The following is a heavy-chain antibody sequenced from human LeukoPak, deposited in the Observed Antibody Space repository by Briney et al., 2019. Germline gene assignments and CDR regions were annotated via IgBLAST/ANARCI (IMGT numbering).Heavy chain of an antibody. CDR2: ISAYNDNT. D-gene: IGHD2-15*01. Sequence: ASVKLSCNASGYTFTSYGISWVRHAPGQGLEWMGWISAYNDNTNYAQKLQGRVTMTTDTSTSTAYMELRSLRSDDTAVYYCARDIWATLNAELGYCSGGSCYSPYYFDYWGQGTLVTVSS. J-gene: IGHJ4*02. CDR3: ARDIWATLNAELGYCSGGSCYSPYYFDY. CDR1: GYTFTSYG. V-gene: IGHV1-18*01.